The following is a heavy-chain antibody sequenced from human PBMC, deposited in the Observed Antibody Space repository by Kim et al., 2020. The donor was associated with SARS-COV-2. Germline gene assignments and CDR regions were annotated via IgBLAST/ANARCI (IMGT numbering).Heavy chain of an antibody. CDR3: AKDTKPYAYGPLDS. CDR2: ISRNSGFM. Sequence: GGSLRLSCTTSGFTFDDYAMHWVRQVPGKGLEWVSRISRNSGFMKYADSVKGRFTISRDDAKGSLYMQMNSLRAEDTAFYFCAKDTKPYAYGPLDSWGQGTLATVPS. V-gene: IGHV3-9*01. J-gene: IGHJ5*01. D-gene: IGHD3-16*01. CDR1: GFTFDDYA.